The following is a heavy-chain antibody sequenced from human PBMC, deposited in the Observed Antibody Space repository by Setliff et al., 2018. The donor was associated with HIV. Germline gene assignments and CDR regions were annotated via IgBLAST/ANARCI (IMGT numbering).Heavy chain of an antibody. J-gene: IGHJ6*03. Sequence: PSETLSLTCAVYGGSISGYYWSWIRQPPGKGLEWIGEINHSGSTNYNPSLKSRVTISVDTSKNQFSLKLSSVTAADTAVYYCARGPRYGSGNYYYYYYYMDVWGKGTTVTVSS. CDR3: ARGPRYGSGNYYYYYYYMDV. CDR1: GGSISGYY. D-gene: IGHD3-10*01. CDR2: INHSGST. V-gene: IGHV4-34*01.